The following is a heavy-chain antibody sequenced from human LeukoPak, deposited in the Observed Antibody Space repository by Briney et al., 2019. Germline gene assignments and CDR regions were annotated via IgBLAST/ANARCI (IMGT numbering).Heavy chain of an antibody. D-gene: IGHD3-10*01. J-gene: IGHJ6*03. Sequence: PSQTLSLTCTVSGGSISSSSYYWGWIRQPPGKGLGWIGSIYYSGSTYYNPSLKSRVTVSVDTSKNQFSLKLSSVTAADTAVYYCAREWCDYYYGSGSYYMDVWGKGTTVTVSS. CDR3: AREWCDYYYGSGSYYMDV. CDR2: IYYSGST. V-gene: IGHV4-39*07. CDR1: GGSISSSSYY.